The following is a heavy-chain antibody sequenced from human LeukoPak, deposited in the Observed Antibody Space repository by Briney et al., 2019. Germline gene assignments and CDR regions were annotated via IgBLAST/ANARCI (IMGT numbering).Heavy chain of an antibody. D-gene: IGHD1-26*01. CDR2: IKEDGSEK. J-gene: IGHJ4*02. CDR3: ARLLSGSYWSLGHYFDY. V-gene: IGHV3-7*01. Sequence: PGGSLRLSCAASGFSFSNNWMTWVRQASGRGLEWVANIKEDGSEKHYVEFVKGRFTISRDNAKNSMYLQMNSLRADDTAVYYCARLLSGSYWSLGHYFDYWGQGALDTVSS. CDR1: GFSFSNNW.